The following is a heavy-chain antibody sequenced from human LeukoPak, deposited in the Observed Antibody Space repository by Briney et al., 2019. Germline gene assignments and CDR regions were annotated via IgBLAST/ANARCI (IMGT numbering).Heavy chain of an antibody. J-gene: IGHJ4*02. D-gene: IGHD3-3*01. Sequence: ASVKVSCKVSGYTLTELSMHWVRQAPGKGLEWMGGFDPEDGETIYAQTFQGRVTMTEDTSTDTAYMELSSLRSEDTAVYYCATDRKLRFLEWSLDFDYWGQGTLVTVSS. CDR3: ATDRKLRFLEWSLDFDY. V-gene: IGHV1-24*01. CDR1: GYTLTELS. CDR2: FDPEDGET.